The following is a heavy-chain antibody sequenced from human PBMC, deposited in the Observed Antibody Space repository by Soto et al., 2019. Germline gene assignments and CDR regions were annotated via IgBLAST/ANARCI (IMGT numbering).Heavy chain of an antibody. D-gene: IGHD4-17*01. CDR3: AREEYGGADDY. CDR2: IRSRGNAV. V-gene: IGHV3-48*03. J-gene: IGHJ4*02. CDR1: GFTCSNYK. Sequence: DGSLRLSCAASGFTCSNYKMNWVRQEPGKGSEWVTLIRSRGNAVHDASSVKGRFTSSGDKAKKSLYLEMNSLTPENPFVYYWAREEYGGADDYWGQGLLVTVCS.